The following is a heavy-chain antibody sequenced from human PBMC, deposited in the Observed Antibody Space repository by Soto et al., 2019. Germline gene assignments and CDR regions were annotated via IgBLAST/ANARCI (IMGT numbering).Heavy chain of an antibody. V-gene: IGHV3-15*01. J-gene: IGHJ4*02. CDR2: IKSKTDGGTT. D-gene: IGHD2-2*01. CDR1: GFAFSNAW. Sequence: GGSLRLSCAASGFAFSNAWMSWVRQAPGKGLGWVGRIKSKTDGGTTDYAAPVKGRFTISRDDSKNTLYLQMNSLKTEDTAVYYCTTAVPRCSSTSCYWALDYWGQGTLVTVSS. CDR3: TTAVPRCSSTSCYWALDY.